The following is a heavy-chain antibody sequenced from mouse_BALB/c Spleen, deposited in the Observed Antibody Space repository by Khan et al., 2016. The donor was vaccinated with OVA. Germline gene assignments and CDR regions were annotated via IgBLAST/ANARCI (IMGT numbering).Heavy chain of an antibody. CDR2: IRLKSDNFAT. Sequence: EVQLQESGGGLVQPGGSMKVSCVASGFTFSYYWMNWVRQSPEKGLEWVAEIRLKSDNFATHYAESVKGRFTISRDDSKSSVYLQLNNLRAEDTGIYYCTPSFGPKAWFANWGDGTPVTVSA. V-gene: IGHV6-6*02. J-gene: IGHJ3*01. CDR3: TPSFGPKAWFAN. CDR1: GFTFSYYW. D-gene: IGHD1-2*01.